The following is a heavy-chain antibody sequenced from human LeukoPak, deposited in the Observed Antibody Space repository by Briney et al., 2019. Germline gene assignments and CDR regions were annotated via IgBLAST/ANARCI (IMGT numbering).Heavy chain of an antibody. CDR3: AREAVAGPFDY. Sequence: PGGSLRHSCAASGFTFSSYWMSWVRQAPGKGLEWVANIKQDGSEKYYVDSVKGRFTISRDNAKNSLYLQMNSLRAEDTAVYYCAREAVAGPFDYWGQGTLVTVSS. V-gene: IGHV3-7*03. D-gene: IGHD6-19*01. CDR1: GFTFSSYW. J-gene: IGHJ4*02. CDR2: IKQDGSEK.